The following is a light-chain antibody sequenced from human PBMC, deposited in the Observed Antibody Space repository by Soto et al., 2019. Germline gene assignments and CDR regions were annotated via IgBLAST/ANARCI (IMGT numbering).Light chain of an antibody. V-gene: IGLV2-8*01. CDR1: SSDVGGYKF. J-gene: IGLJ3*02. CDR2: EVT. CDR3: SSYGGSNNFWV. Sequence: QAVVTQPPSASGSPGQSVTISCTGSSSDVGGYKFVSWYQQHPGKAPRLIIYEVTNRPSGVPDRFSGSKSGNMASLTVSGLQAEDEADYYCSSYGGSNNFWVFGGGTKLTVL.